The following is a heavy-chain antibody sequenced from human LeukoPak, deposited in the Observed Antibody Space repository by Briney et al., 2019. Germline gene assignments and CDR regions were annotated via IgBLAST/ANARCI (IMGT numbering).Heavy chain of an antibody. Sequence: PGGSLRLSCAASGFTFSSYSMNWVRQAPGKGLEWVAVISYDGSNKYYADSVKGRFTISRDNSKNTLYLQMNSLRAEDTAVYYCAREVGCLDYWGQGTLVTVSS. J-gene: IGHJ4*02. D-gene: IGHD2-2*03. CDR2: ISYDGSNK. CDR1: GFTFSSYS. CDR3: AREVGCLDY. V-gene: IGHV3-30*03.